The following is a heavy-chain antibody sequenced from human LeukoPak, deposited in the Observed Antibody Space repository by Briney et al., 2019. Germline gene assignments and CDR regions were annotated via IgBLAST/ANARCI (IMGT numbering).Heavy chain of an antibody. CDR1: GFTFNDYN. V-gene: IGHV3-30-3*01. CDR2: ISYHGINK. Sequence: GGSLRLSCAASGFTFNDYNMHWVRQAPGKGLEWVAFISYHGINKNDADSVKGRFTISRDNSENTVYLQINSLRPEDTAIYYCARDFTGRYTIDYWGHGTLVTVSS. CDR3: ARDFTGRYTIDY. J-gene: IGHJ4*01. D-gene: IGHD3-9*01.